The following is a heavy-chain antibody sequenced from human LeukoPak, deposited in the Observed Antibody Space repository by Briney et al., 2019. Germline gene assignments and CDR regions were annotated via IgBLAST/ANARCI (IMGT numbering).Heavy chain of an antibody. CDR3: AKRSGTASLGGTNFDY. J-gene: IGHJ4*02. V-gene: IGHV3-30*04. CDR1: VFTFSSYS. D-gene: IGHD6-19*01. Sequence: PGGSLRLSCAASVFTFSSYSMHWVRQAPCEGLEWVAVISYDGSNKYYADSVKGRFTISRDNSKSTLYLEMNSLRAEDTAVYYCAKRSGTASLGGTNFDYWGQGTRVTVSS. CDR2: ISYDGSNK.